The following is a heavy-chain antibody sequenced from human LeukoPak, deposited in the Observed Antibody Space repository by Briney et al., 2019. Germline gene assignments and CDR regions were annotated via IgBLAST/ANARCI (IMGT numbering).Heavy chain of an antibody. CDR2: IYYSGST. J-gene: IGHJ4*02. V-gene: IGHV4-59*01. D-gene: IGHD3-22*01. CDR3: ARERLGYYDRSGLDY. CDR1: GGSISSYY. Sequence: NPSETLSLTCTVSGGSISSYYWNWLRQPPGKGLEWIGYIYYSGSTNYNPSLKSRVTTSVDTSKNQFSLKLSSVTAADTAVYYCARERLGYYDRSGLDYWGQGTLVTVSS.